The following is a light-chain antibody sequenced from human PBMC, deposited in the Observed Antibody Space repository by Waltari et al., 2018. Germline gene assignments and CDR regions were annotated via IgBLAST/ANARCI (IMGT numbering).Light chain of an antibody. CDR1: SSDIGDYNF. CDR2: EVS. Sequence: QSALTQPASVSGSPGQSITISCTGTSSDIGDYNFVSWYQQFPGKATKLMIYEVSNRPLGVSNRFSGSKSSNTASLTISGLQAEDEADYYCTSYTRSNTWVFGGGTKVTVL. CDR3: TSYTRSNTWV. V-gene: IGLV2-14*01. J-gene: IGLJ3*02.